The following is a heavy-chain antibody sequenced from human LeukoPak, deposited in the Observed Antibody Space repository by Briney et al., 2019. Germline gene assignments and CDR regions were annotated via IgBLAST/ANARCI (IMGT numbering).Heavy chain of an antibody. D-gene: IGHD3-10*01. CDR1: GFTFSSYA. V-gene: IGHV3-23*01. CDR3: AKDPMLRGATYDQ. CDR2: IRGGGDNT. J-gene: IGHJ4*02. Sequence: PGGSLRLSCAASGFTFSSYAMSWVRQAPGKGLEWVSAIRGGGDNTYYADSVKGRFTISRDNFKNTLYLQMNSLRVEDTALYYCAKDPMLRGATYDQWGQGTLVTVSS.